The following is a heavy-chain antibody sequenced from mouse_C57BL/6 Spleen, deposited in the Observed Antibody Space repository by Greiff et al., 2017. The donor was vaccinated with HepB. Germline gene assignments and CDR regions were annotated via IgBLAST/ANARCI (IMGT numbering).Heavy chain of an antibody. D-gene: IGHD1-1*01. CDR1: GYTFTSYW. CDR2: IHPNSGST. V-gene: IGHV1-64*01. CDR3: ARDYYGSSSPWFAY. J-gene: IGHJ3*01. Sequence: QVQLQQPGAELVKPGASVKLSCKASGYTFTSYWMHWVKQRPGQGLEWIGMIHPNSGSTNYNEKFKSKATLTVDKSSSTAYMQLSSLTSEDSAVYYGARDYYGSSSPWFAYWGQGTLVTVTA.